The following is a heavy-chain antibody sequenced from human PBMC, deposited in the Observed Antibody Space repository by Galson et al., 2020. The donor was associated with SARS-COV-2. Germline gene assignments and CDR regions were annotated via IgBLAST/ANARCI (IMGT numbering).Heavy chain of an antibody. J-gene: IGHJ3*01. D-gene: IGHD1-26*01. V-gene: IGHV3-9*01. CDR3: VKDTYFMVGATTGGAFDV. Sequence: SLKISCAASGFTFDDYAMHWVRQAPGKGLEWVSGISWNTNSIAYADSVRGRFTISRDNARNSLYLQMNSLRAEDTAFYYCVKDTYFMVGATTGGAFDVWGQGTMVTVSS. CDR1: GFTFDDYA. CDR2: ISWNTNSI.